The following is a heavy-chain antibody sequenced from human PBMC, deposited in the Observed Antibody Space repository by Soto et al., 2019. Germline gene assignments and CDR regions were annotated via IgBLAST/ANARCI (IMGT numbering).Heavy chain of an antibody. D-gene: IGHD2-2*01. CDR1: GGSISSGDYY. CDR2: IYYSGST. Sequence: SETLSLTCTVSGGSISSGDYYWSWIRQPPGKGLEWIGYIYYSGSTYYNPSLKSRVTISVDTSKNQFSLKLSSVTAADTAVYYCASRYCSSTSCYLAYWGQGTLVTVSS. V-gene: IGHV4-30-4*01. J-gene: IGHJ4*02. CDR3: ASRYCSSTSCYLAY.